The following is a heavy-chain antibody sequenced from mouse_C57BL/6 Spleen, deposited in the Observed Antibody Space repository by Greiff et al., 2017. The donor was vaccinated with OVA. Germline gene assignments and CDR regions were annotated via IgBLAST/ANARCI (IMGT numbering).Heavy chain of an antibody. Sequence: VQLQQPGAGLVKPGASVKMSCKASGYTFTSYWITWVKQRPGQGLEWIGDIYPGSGSTNYNEKFKSKATLTVDTSSSTAYMQLSSLTSEDSAVYYCAREGGYDYPYFDYWGQGTTLTVSS. V-gene: IGHV1-55*01. D-gene: IGHD2-4*01. CDR2: IYPGSGST. J-gene: IGHJ2*01. CDR3: AREGGYDYPYFDY. CDR1: GYTFTSYW.